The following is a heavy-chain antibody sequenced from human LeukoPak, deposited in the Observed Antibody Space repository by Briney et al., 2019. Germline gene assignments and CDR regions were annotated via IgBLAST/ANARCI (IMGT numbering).Heavy chain of an antibody. D-gene: IGHD2-2*01. V-gene: IGHV1-2*02. Sequence: ASLMVSCKASGYTFTGYYIHWVRQAPGQGLEWMGWINPNNGGTDYAQKFQGRVTMTRDTSLSTVYMDLRRLGSDDTAVYYCVRDRSRYFDYWGQGTLVTVSS. CDR1: GYTFTGYY. CDR3: VRDRSRYFDY. CDR2: INPNNGGT. J-gene: IGHJ4*02.